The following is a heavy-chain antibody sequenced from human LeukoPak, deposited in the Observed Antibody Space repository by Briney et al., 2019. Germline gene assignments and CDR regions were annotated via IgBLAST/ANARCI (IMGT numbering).Heavy chain of an antibody. V-gene: IGHV3-74*01. CDR3: ARGWYNAFDI. J-gene: IGHJ3*02. CDR2: INSDGSST. Sequence: GGSLTLSCAASGFTFSSYWMHWVRQAPGEGLVWVSRINSDGSSTSYADSVKGRFTISRDNAKNTLYLQMNSLRAEDTAVYYCARGWYNAFDIWGQGTMVTVSS. CDR1: GFTFSSYW. D-gene: IGHD6-19*01.